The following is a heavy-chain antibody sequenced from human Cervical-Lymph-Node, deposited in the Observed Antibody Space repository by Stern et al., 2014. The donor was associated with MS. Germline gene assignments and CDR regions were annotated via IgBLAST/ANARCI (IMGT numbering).Heavy chain of an antibody. CDR2: IYPGDSDV. Sequence: EVQLVESGAEVRKPGDSLKISCKTSGYRFINNWIAWVRQAPGKGLEWIGIIYPGDSDVRYSPSFQGHVSISVDKSISTAYLQWNSLKASDTAVYYCARWSVACDSWGQGALITVSS. V-gene: IGHV5-51*03. D-gene: IGHD2-21*01. CDR1: GYRFINNW. J-gene: IGHJ4*02. CDR3: ARWSVACDS.